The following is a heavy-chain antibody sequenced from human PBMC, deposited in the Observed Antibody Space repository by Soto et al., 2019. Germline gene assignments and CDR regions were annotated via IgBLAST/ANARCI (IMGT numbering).Heavy chain of an antibody. CDR3: ARRGPGTYFDY. CDR2: ISYDGSNK. CDR1: GFTFSSYG. Sequence: GGSLRLSCAASGFTFSSYGMHWVRQAPGKGLEWAAVISYDGSNKFYADSVEGRFTISRDNSKNTLYLQMNSLRAEDTAVYYCARRGPGTYFDYWGQGTLVTVSS. J-gene: IGHJ4*02. D-gene: IGHD6-13*01. V-gene: IGHV3-30*03.